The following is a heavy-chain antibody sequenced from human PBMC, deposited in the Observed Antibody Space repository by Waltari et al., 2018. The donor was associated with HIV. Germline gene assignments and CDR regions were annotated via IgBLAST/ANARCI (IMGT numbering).Heavy chain of an antibody. D-gene: IGHD3-16*01. CDR3: TSRGTSEASGGMDV. Sequence: QVQLQESVPGLVKPSGTLSLTCAVSGGSISSSKWWSWVCQPPRKGVEWIGGIYHSGRTYYSPTRKSRLSVSVDKAKNQFSLKLSSVTAADTAVYYCTSRGTSEASGGMDVWGQGTTVIVSS. J-gene: IGHJ6*02. CDR2: IYHSGRT. V-gene: IGHV4-4*02. CDR1: GGSISSSKW.